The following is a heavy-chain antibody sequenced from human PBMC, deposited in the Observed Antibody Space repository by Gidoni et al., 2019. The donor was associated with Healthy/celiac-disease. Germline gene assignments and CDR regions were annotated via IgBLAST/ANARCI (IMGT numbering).Heavy chain of an antibody. D-gene: IGHD4-17*01. CDR2: IYTSGST. CDR1: GGSISSYY. V-gene: IGHV4-4*07. CDR3: ARADLYGDSVYAFDI. J-gene: IGHJ3*02. Sequence: QVQRQESGPGLVKPSETLSLTCTVSGGSISSYYWSWIRQPAGKGLGWIGRIYTSGSTNYNPSLQSRVTMSVDTSKNQFSLKLSSVTAADTAVYYCARADLYGDSVYAFDIWGQGTMVTVSS.